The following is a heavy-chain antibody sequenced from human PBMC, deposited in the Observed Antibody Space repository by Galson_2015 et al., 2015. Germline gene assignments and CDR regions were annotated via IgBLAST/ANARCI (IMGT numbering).Heavy chain of an antibody. CDR2: IYHSGST. V-gene: IGHV4-4*02. CDR1: GGSISSSNW. Sequence: SETLSLTCTVSGGSISSSNWWSWVRQPPGKGLEWIGEIYHSGSTNYNPSLKSRVTISVDKSKNQFSLKLSSVTAADTAVYYCARDQERYCSGGSCYGYYGMDVWGQGTTVTVSS. J-gene: IGHJ6*02. CDR3: ARDQERYCSGGSCYGYYGMDV. D-gene: IGHD2-15*01.